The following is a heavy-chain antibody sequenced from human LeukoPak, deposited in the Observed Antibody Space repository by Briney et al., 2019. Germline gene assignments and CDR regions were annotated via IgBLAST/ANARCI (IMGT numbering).Heavy chain of an antibody. CDR3: ARDNARAVAGTSFDY. Sequence: TLSLTCTVSGGSISSSSYYWGWIRQPPGKGLEWIGSIYYSGSTYYNPSLKSRVTISVDTSKNQFSLKLSSVTAADTAVYYCARDNARAVAGTSFDYWGQGTLVTVSS. CDR1: GGSISSSSYY. D-gene: IGHD6-19*01. V-gene: IGHV4-39*07. J-gene: IGHJ4*02. CDR2: IYYSGST.